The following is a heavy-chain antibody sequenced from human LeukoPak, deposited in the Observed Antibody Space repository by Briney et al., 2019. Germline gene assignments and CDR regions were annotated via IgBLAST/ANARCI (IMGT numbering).Heavy chain of an antibody. Sequence: GGSLRLSCVASGFTFTNYAMSWVRQAPGKGLEWVSAITGSDGSSYYADSVKGRFTISRDNSKNTLYLQVNSLRAEDTAVYYCAKWGDYDILTGYYVPDYWGQGILVTVSS. J-gene: IGHJ4*02. V-gene: IGHV3-23*01. CDR3: AKWGDYDILTGYYVPDY. CDR2: ITGSDGSS. CDR1: GFTFTNYA. D-gene: IGHD3-9*01.